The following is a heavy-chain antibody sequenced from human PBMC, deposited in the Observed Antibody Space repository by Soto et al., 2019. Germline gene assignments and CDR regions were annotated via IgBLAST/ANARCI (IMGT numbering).Heavy chain of an antibody. J-gene: IGHJ1*01. CDR2: INPSGGST. CDR1: GYTFTSYY. Sequence: ASVKVSCKASGYTFTSYYMHWVRQAPGQGLEWMGIINPSGGSTSYAQKFQGRVTMTRDTSTSTVYMELSSLRSEDTAVYYCARVPRYYDSSGYQLTEYFQHWGQGTLVTVSS. CDR3: ARVPRYYDSSGYQLTEYFQH. V-gene: IGHV1-46*01. D-gene: IGHD3-22*01.